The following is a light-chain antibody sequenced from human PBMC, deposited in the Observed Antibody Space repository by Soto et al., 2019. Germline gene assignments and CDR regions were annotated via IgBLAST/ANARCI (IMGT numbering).Light chain of an antibody. V-gene: IGKV1-6*01. CDR3: LQDYNYPWT. Sequence: AIQMNQSPSSLSASVGDRITITFRASQGIRNDLGWYQQKPGKAPKLLIYAASSLQSGVPSRFSGSGSGTDFTLTISSLQPEDFATYYCLQDYNYPWTFGQGTKVDIK. J-gene: IGKJ1*01. CDR1: QGIRND. CDR2: AAS.